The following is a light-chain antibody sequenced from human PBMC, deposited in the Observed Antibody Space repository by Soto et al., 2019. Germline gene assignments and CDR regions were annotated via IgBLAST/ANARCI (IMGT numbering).Light chain of an antibody. V-gene: IGLV2-14*01. CDR1: SSDVGAYNY. CDR2: EVS. J-gene: IGLJ2*01. Sequence: QSALTQPASVSGSPGQSITISCTGTSSDVGAYNYVSWYQQHPDKAPKLMIYEVSDRPSGVSNRFSGSKSDTTASLTISGLQTEDEADYYCSSYTSSSTVVFGGGTQLTVL. CDR3: SSYTSSSTVV.